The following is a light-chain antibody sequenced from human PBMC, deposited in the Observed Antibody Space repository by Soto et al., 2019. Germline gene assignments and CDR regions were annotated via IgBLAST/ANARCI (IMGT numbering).Light chain of an antibody. CDR2: GAS. Sequence: EIVMTQSPATLSVSPGERATLSCRASQSVSSNLAWYQQKPGQAPRLLIYGASTRATGIPARFSGSGSGTEFTLTISSPQSEDFAAYYCQQYNNWPRTFGQGTRLEIK. CDR3: QQYNNWPRT. V-gene: IGKV3-15*01. J-gene: IGKJ5*01. CDR1: QSVSSN.